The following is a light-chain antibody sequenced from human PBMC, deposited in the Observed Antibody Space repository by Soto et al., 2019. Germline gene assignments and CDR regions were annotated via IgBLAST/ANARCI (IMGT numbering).Light chain of an antibody. Sequence: EIVLTQSPGTLSLSPGERATLSCRASQSVSSSYLAWYHQKPGQAPRLLIFGASSRATGIPDRFSGRGSGTDFTLTISRLEPEDFAVYYCQQYGGSSWTFGQGTKVEIK. CDR2: GAS. CDR1: QSVSSSY. J-gene: IGKJ1*01. CDR3: QQYGGSSWT. V-gene: IGKV3-20*01.